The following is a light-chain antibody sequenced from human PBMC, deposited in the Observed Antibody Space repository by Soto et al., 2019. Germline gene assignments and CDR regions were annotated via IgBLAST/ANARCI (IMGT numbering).Light chain of an antibody. Sequence: EIVLTQSPGTLSLSPGERATLSCRASQSVASSHLAWYQQKTGQAPRVLIYGASTRATGIPDRFSGSGSVTDFTLTISRLEPEDFAVYYWQQYGSSPWTFGQGTKVEIK. CDR3: QQYGSSPWT. CDR2: GAS. V-gene: IGKV3-20*01. CDR1: QSVASSH. J-gene: IGKJ1*01.